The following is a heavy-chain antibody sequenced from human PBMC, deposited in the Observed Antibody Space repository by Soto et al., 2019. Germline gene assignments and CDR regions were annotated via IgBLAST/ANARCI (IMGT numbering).Heavy chain of an antibody. D-gene: IGHD2-15*01. CDR2: INPHDGNT. Sequence: VQLVQSGPEVKKPGASVRISCKTSGYIFTTNGIIWVRQAPGQGLEWMGWINPHDGNTVYAQKLQGRGTMTTDTSTSTAYMELGRLASDDTAVYYCTRGYCSGGICPIDYRGQGTLVTVSS. CDR3: TRGYCSGGICPIDY. V-gene: IGHV1-18*01. CDR1: GYIFTTNG. J-gene: IGHJ4*02.